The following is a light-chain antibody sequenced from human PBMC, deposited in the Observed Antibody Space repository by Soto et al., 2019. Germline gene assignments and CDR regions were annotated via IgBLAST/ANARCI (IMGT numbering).Light chain of an antibody. CDR3: QQTTTFPLT. J-gene: IGKJ4*01. CDR2: TAS. CDR1: QGVSTW. V-gene: IGKV1D-12*01. Sequence: DIQMTQSPSSVSASVGDRVTITCRASQGVSTWLAWYQQKPGKAPNLLLYTASSLQSVVASRFSGSGSGTDFTLTSSSLQPEDFATYNCQQTTTFPLTSGGGTTMEIK.